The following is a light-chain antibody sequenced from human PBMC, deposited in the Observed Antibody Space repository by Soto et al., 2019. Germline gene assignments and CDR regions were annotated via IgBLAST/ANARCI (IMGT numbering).Light chain of an antibody. CDR1: QSVTSSY. CDR3: QQCYSSPLT. Sequence: EIVLTQSPCTLSLSPGERATLSCRAIQSVTSSYLAWYQQKPGQAPRLLIYAASSLQSGVPSRFSGSGSGTDFTLTISSLQPEDFATYYCQQCYSSPLTFGGGTKVDIK. CDR2: AAS. V-gene: IGKV3-20*01. J-gene: IGKJ4*01.